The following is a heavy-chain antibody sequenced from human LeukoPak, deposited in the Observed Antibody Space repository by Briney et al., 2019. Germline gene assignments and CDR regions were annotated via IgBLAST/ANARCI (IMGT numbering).Heavy chain of an antibody. CDR1: GYTFTGHY. Sequence: ASVKVSCKASGYTFTGHYMHWVRQAPGQGLEWMGWINPNGGDTKYAQNFQDRVTMTRDTSISTVYMELRRLRADDTAVYWCARDTSMVCLEYWGQGTPVTVSS. V-gene: IGHV1-2*02. D-gene: IGHD3-10*01. CDR2: INPNGGDT. J-gene: IGHJ4*02. CDR3: ARDTSMVCLEY.